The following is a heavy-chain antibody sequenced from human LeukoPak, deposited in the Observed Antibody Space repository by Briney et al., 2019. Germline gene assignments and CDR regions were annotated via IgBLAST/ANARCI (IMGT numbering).Heavy chain of an antibody. CDR1: GFTFSSYW. Sequence: GSLRLSCAASGFTFSSYWMSWVRQAPGKGLEWVADIKQDGSEKYYVDSVKGRFTISRDNAKNSLYLQMNSLRAEDTAVYYCARDSGYGPYNWFDPWGQGTLVTVSS. CDR3: ARDSGYGPYNWFDP. CDR2: IKQDGSEK. D-gene: IGHD5-12*01. V-gene: IGHV3-7*01. J-gene: IGHJ5*02.